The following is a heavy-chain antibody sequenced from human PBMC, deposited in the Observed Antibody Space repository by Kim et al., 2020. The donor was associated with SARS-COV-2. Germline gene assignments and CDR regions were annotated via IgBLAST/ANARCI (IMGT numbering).Heavy chain of an antibody. V-gene: IGHV4-34*01. D-gene: IGHD6-19*01. CDR1: GGSFSGYY. CDR3: ARAPQQLLPPRFDY. Sequence: SETLSLTCAVYGGSFSGYYWNWIRQPPGKGLEWIGEIYHSGSTNYNPSLKSRVTISVDTSKNQFSLKLSSVTAADTAVYYCARAPQQLLPPRFDYWGQGTLVTVSS. J-gene: IGHJ4*02. CDR2: IYHSGST.